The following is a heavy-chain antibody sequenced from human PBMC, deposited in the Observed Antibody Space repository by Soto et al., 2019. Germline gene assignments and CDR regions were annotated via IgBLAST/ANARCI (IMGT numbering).Heavy chain of an antibody. CDR3: ARAPGPVDAFDI. J-gene: IGHJ3*02. CDR2: IYYSGST. Sequence: SETLSLTCTVSGGSISTDYWSWIRQSPGEGLEWIGYIYYSGSTNYNPSLKSRATISIDTSKNQFSLKLTSVTAADTAVYYCARAPGPVDAFDIWGQGTMVTVS. CDR1: GGSISTDY. V-gene: IGHV4-59*01. D-gene: IGHD3-10*01.